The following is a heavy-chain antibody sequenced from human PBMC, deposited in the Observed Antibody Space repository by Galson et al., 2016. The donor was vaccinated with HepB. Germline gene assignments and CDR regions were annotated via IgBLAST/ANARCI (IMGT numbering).Heavy chain of an antibody. CDR1: GGSIKSHY. CDR2: IYYRGST. V-gene: IGHV4-59*11. Sequence: SETLSLTCTVYGGSIKSHYWSWIRQPPGKGLEWIGYIYYRGSTNYNPSLKSRVTISVDTSKNQFSLKLRSVTAADTAVYYCARGQFYYYYESGGNDRKYYFGCWGQGTLVTVAS. CDR3: ARGQFYYYYESGGNDRKYYFGC. D-gene: IGHD3-22*01. J-gene: IGHJ4*02.